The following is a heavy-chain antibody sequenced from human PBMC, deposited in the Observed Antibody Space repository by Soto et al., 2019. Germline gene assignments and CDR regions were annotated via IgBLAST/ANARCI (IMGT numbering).Heavy chain of an antibody. D-gene: IGHD6-13*01. CDR1: GFTFDDYA. CDR3: AKVGGGYSSSWNPRPVFDY. J-gene: IGHJ4*02. Sequence: PGGSLRLSCAASGFTFDDYAMHWVRQAPGKGLEWVSGISWNSGSIGYADSVKGRFTTSRDNAKNSLYLQMNSLRAEDTALYYWAKVGGGYSSSWNPRPVFDYWGQGTLVTVSS. CDR2: ISWNSGSI. V-gene: IGHV3-9*01.